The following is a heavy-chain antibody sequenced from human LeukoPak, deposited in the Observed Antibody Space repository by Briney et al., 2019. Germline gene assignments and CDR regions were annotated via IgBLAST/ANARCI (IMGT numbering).Heavy chain of an antibody. CDR1: GGSFTFYY. CDR2: INHSGSA. D-gene: IGHD3-10*02. V-gene: IGHV4-34*01. J-gene: IGHJ6*02. CDR3: ARHNDYYVVGGMDV. Sequence: SETLSLTCAVYGGSFTFYYWSWVRQSPGKGLEWIGEINHSGSADYNPSVKSRVTISIDTSKNQFSLKLTSVTAADTAVYYCARHNDYYVVGGMDVWGQGTTVTVSS.